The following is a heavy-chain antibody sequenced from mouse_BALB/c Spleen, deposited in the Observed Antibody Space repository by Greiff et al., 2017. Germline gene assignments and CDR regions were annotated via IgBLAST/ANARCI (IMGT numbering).Heavy chain of an antibody. V-gene: IGHV1S137*01. J-gene: IGHJ4*01. CDR3: ARSGYYGSSSYYAMAY. D-gene: IGHD1-1*01. Sequence: QVQLQQSGAELVRPGVSVKISCKGSGYTFTDYAMHWVKQSHAKSLEWIGVISTYYGDASYNQKFKGKATMTVDKSSSTAYMELARLTSEDSAIYYCARSGYYGSSSYYAMAYWGQGTSVTVSA. CDR2: ISTYYGDA. CDR1: GYTFTDYA.